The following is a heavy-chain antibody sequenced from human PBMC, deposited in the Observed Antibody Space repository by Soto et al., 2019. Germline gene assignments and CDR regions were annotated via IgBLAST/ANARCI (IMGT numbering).Heavy chain of an antibody. CDR2: IGGSGGST. Sequence: EVKLLEESGGGLVQPGGSLRLSCAASAFTFSNYVVTWVRQAPGKGLEWVSTIGGSGGSTHYADSVKGRFLISRDNSKTMLYLQMNSLRADDTAVYYCARLIPWEPWGAFAIWGQGTKVTVSS. D-gene: IGHD1-26*01. V-gene: IGHV3-23*01. J-gene: IGHJ3*02. CDR1: AFTFSNYV. CDR3: ARLIPWEPWGAFAI.